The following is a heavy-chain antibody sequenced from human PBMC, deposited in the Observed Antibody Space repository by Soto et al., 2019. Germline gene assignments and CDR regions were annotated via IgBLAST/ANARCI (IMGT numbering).Heavy chain of an antibody. D-gene: IGHD4-17*01. CDR3: ASCRPTVTSGYYYGMDV. CDR1: GGTFSSYA. Sequence: QVQLVQSGAEVKKTGSSVKVSCKSSGGTFSSYAIRWVRQAPGQGLEGMGGIIPIFGTANYAQKFQGRVTITADESTSTAYMELGSLRSEDTAVYYCASCRPTVTSGYYYGMDVWGQGTMVTVSS. CDR2: IIPIFGTA. J-gene: IGHJ6*02. V-gene: IGHV1-69*12.